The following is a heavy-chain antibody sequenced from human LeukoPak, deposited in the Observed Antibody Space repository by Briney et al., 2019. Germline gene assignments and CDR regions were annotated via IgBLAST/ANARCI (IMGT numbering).Heavy chain of an antibody. D-gene: IGHD6-13*01. CDR3: ERAMRKIAAAGKPSTGGY. J-gene: IGHJ4*02. CDR2: MNPNSGNT. Sequence: ASVKVSCKASGYTFSSYDINWVRQATGQGLEWMGWMNPNSGNTGYAQKFQGRVSMTRNTSISTAYMELSSLRSEDTAVYYCERAMRKIAAAGKPSTGGYWGQGTLVTVSS. CDR1: GYTFSSYD. V-gene: IGHV1-8*01.